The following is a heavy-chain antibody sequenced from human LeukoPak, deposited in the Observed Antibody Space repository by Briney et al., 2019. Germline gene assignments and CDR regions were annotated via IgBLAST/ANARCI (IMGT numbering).Heavy chain of an antibody. CDR1: GGSFSGYY. CDR3: ARRWNYGSGRYDY. D-gene: IGHD3-10*01. J-gene: IGHJ4*02. V-gene: IGHV4-34*01. Sequence: PSETLSLTCAVYGGSFSGYYWSWIRQPPGKGLEWIGEINHSGSTNYNPSLKSRVTISVDTSKNQFSPKLSSVTAADTAVYYCARRWNYGSGRYDYWGQGTLVTVSS. CDR2: INHSGST.